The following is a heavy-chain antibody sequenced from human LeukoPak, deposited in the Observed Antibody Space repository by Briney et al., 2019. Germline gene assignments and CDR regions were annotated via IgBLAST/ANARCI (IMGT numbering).Heavy chain of an antibody. V-gene: IGHV3-23*01. D-gene: IGHD4-17*01. CDR3: AKDNGDSVGYFDY. Sequence: GGSLRLSCAAPGFTFSIHAMSWVRQAPGKGLDWFSVISGSGVRTYYADSVRGRFTISRDNSKKTVYLQVKSLRAEDTAVYYCAKDNGDSVGYFDYWGQGTLVTVSS. CDR2: ISGSGVRT. CDR1: GFTFSIHA. J-gene: IGHJ4*02.